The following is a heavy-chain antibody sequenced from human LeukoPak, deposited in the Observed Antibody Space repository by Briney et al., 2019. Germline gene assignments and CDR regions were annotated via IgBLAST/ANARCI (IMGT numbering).Heavy chain of an antibody. CDR1: GFTFSSYA. V-gene: IGHV3-23*01. D-gene: IGHD2-15*01. CDR2: ISGSSGSA. J-gene: IGHJ2*01. Sequence: PGGSLRLSCAASGFTFSSYAMSWVRQAPGKGLEWVSAISGSSGSAYDADSVKGRFTISRDNSKNTLYLQMNSLRAEDTAVYYCAQDKYCRGGSCYLYWYFDLWGRGTLVTVSS. CDR3: AQDKYCRGGSCYLYWYFDL.